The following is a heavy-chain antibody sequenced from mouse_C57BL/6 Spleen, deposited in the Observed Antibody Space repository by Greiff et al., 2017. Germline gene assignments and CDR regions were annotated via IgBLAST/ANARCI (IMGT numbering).Heavy chain of an antibody. Sequence: VKLMESGPGLVAPSQSLSITCTVSGFSLTSYGVHWVRQPPGKGLEWLVVIWSDGSTTYNSALKSRLSISKNNSKSQVFLKMNSHHTDDTPMYYCARGRDDDDYAMDYWGQGTSVTVSS. D-gene: IGHD2-4*01. V-gene: IGHV2-6*03. CDR1: GFSLTSYG. CDR2: IWSDGST. CDR3: ARGRDDDDYAMDY. J-gene: IGHJ4*01.